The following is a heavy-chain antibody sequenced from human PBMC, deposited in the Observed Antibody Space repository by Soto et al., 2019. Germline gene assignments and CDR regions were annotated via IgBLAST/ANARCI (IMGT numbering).Heavy chain of an antibody. CDR2: ISYDGSNK. D-gene: IGHD3-3*01. CDR3: AKAIQLRFLYGMDV. V-gene: IGHV3-30*18. CDR1: GFTFSSYG. J-gene: IGHJ6*02. Sequence: GGSLRLSCAASGFTFSSYGMHWVRQAPGKGLEWVAVISYDGSNKYYADSVKGRFTISRDNSKNTLYLQMNSLRAEDTAVYYCAKAIQLRFLYGMDVWGQGTTVTVSS.